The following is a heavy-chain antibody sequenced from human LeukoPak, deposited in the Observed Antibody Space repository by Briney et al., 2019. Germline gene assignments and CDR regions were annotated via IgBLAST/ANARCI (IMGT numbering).Heavy chain of an antibody. CDR3: ARSYAHDY. CDR1: GGSFSGYY. Sequence: SETLSLTCAVHGGSFSGYYWSWIRQPPGKGLEWIGEINHSGSTNYNPSLKSRVTISVDTSKNQFSLKLGSVTAADTAVYYCARSYAHDYWGQGTLVTVSS. CDR2: INHSGST. D-gene: IGHD2-2*01. J-gene: IGHJ4*02. V-gene: IGHV4-34*01.